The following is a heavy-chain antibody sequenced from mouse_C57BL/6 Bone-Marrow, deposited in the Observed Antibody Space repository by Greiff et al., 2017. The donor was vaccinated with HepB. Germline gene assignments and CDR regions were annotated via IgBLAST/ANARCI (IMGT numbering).Heavy chain of an antibody. CDR1: GYTFTSYW. J-gene: IGHJ2*01. V-gene: IGHV1-69*01. CDR3: ARSLSDYFDY. CDR2: IDPSDSYT. Sequence: VQLQQPGAELVMPGASVKLSCKASGYTFTSYWMHWVKQRPGQGLEWIGEIDPSDSYTNYNQKFKGKSTLTVDKSSSTAYRQLSSLTSEDSAVYYCARSLSDYFDYWGQGTTLTVSS.